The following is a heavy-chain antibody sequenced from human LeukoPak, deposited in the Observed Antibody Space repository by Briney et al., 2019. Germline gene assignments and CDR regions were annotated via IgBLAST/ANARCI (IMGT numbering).Heavy chain of an antibody. D-gene: IGHD5-12*01. J-gene: IGHJ6*02. CDR1: GFTFSSHG. Sequence: GSLRLSCAASGFTFSSHGMHWVRQAPGKGLEWMAVISYDGSDKYCGDSVKGRFTISRDNSKNTLYLQMNSLRAEDTAVYYCANGPVDIVATIVYYYGMDVWGQGTTVTVSS. V-gene: IGHV3-33*05. CDR3: ANGPVDIVATIVYYYGMDV. CDR2: ISYDGSDK.